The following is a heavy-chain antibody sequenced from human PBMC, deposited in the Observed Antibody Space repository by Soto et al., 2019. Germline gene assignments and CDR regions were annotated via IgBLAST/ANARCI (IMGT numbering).Heavy chain of an antibody. CDR2: IIPIFGKP. Sequence: QVQLVQSVAEVKKPGSSVKVSCKASGDSFSSYAISWVRQAPGHGLEWMGRIIPIFGKPNYAQRVEGRVKITADESTSIANIELSSLRSDDTEVYYCRPGGNYSETSALAYWGQGTMVTVSS. V-gene: IGHV1-69*01. D-gene: IGHD3-22*01. J-gene: IGHJ4*02. CDR3: RPGGNYSETSALAY. CDR1: GDSFSSYA.